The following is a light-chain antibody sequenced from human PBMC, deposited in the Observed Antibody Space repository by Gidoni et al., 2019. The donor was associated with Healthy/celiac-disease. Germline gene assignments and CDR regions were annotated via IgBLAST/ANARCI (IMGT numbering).Light chain of an antibody. CDR3: QQGSNWPPT. J-gene: IGKJ2*01. Sequence: EIVFTQPPATLSLSPGERATLSCRASQSVSSYLAWYQQKPGQAPRLLIYEASNRATGIPARFSGSGSGTDFTLTISSLEPEDFAVYYCQQGSNWPPTFGQGTKLEIK. CDR1: QSVSSY. CDR2: EAS. V-gene: IGKV3-11*01.